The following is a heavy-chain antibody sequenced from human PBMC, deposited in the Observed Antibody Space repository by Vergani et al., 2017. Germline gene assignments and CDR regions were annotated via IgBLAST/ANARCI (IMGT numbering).Heavy chain of an antibody. CDR1: GGSISSYY. CDR2: IYYSGST. J-gene: IGHJ6*02. Sequence: QVQLQESGPGLVKPSETLSLTCTVSGGSISSYYWSWIRQPPGKGLEWIGYIYYSGSTNYNPSLKSRVTISVDTSKNQFSLKLSSVTAADTAVYYCARAQPLLYGDYGFNGMDVWGQGTTVTVSS. CDR3: ARAQPLLYGDYGFNGMDV. V-gene: IGHV4-59*01. D-gene: IGHD4-17*01.